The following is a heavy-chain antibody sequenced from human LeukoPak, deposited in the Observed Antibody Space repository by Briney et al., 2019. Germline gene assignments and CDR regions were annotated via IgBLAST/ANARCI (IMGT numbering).Heavy chain of an antibody. V-gene: IGHV3-20*04. D-gene: IGHD2-2*01. J-gene: IGHJ5*02. CDR1: GFTFDDYG. CDR3: ARSWTPTATRWFDP. CDR2: INWNGGST. Sequence: PGGSLRLSCAASGFTFDDYGMSWVRQAPGKGLEWVSGINWNGGSTGYADSVKGRFTISRDNAKNSLYLQMNSLRAEDTAVYYCARSWTPTATRWFDPWGQGTLVTVSS.